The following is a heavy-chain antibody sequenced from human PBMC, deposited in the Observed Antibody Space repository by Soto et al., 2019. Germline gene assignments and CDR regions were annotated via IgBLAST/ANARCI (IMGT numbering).Heavy chain of an antibody. Sequence: GASVKASCKASGVTFSSYAISWVRQAPGQGLEWMGGIIPIFGTANYAQKFQGRVTITADESTSTAYMELSSLRSEDTAVYYCARDHTKGYYFDYWGQGTLVTVSS. D-gene: IGHD3-3*01. V-gene: IGHV1-69*13. CDR1: GVTFSSYA. J-gene: IGHJ4*02. CDR2: IIPIFGTA. CDR3: ARDHTKGYYFDY.